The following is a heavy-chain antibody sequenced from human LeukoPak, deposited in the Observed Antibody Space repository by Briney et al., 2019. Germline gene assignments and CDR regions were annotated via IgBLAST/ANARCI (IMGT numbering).Heavy chain of an antibody. J-gene: IGHJ4*02. Sequence: GASVKVSCKASGYTFTNYGFNWVRQAPGQGLEWMGNSAYNGNTNYAQKFQDRVTMTTDTSTSTAYMERRSLRSEDTAVYYCARYNSMFRGVTTSDYWGQGTLVTVSS. CDR2: SAYNGNT. D-gene: IGHD3-10*01. CDR1: GYTFTNYG. CDR3: ARYNSMFRGVTTSDY. V-gene: IGHV1-18*01.